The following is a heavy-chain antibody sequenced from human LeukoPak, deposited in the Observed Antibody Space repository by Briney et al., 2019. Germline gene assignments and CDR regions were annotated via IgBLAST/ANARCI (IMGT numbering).Heavy chain of an antibody. CDR3: ARRLGDGYNSWNFYYYYMDV. D-gene: IGHD5-24*01. CDR1: GFTFSSYW. CDR2: IKQDGSEK. J-gene: IGHJ6*03. Sequence: PGGSLRLSCAASGFTFSSYWMSWVRQAPGKGLEWVANIKQDGSEKYYVDSVKGRFTISRDNAKNSLYLQMNSLRAEDTAVYYCARRLGDGYNSWNFYYYYMDVWGKGTTVTVSS. V-gene: IGHV3-7*01.